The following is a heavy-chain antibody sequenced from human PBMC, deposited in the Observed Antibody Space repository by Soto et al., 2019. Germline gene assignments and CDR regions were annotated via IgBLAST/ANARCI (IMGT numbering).Heavy chain of an antibody. V-gene: IGHV3-11*06. CDR2: ISSSSSYT. CDR1: GFTFSDYY. Sequence: GGSLRLSCAASGFTFSDYYMSWIRQAPGKGLEWVSHISSSSSYTNYADSVKGRFTISGDNAKNSLYLQMNSLRAEDTAVYHCARVRDGYNVYFDYWGQGTLVIVSS. D-gene: IGHD5-12*01. J-gene: IGHJ4*02. CDR3: ARVRDGYNVYFDY.